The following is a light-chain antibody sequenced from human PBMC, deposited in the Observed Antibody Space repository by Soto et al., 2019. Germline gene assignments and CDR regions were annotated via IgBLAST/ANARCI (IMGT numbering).Light chain of an antibody. Sequence: DYQVAKSPSSLSASVGDRVTITCRASQSISSNLNWYQQRPGKAPKLLIYAASTLQGGVPSRFSGSRSGPDFTLTISSLQPEDFATYYCQQSYSSPPTFGQGTKVDIK. CDR3: QQSYSSPPT. J-gene: IGKJ1*01. CDR2: AAS. CDR1: QSISSN. V-gene: IGKV1-39*01.